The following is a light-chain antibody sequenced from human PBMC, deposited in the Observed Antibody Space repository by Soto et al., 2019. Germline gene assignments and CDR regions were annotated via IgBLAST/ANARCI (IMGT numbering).Light chain of an antibody. V-gene: IGLV1-44*01. CDR3: AAWDDSLTGPV. J-gene: IGLJ1*01. CDR2: SSN. Sequence: QSVLTQPPSASGTPGQRVNISCSGSSSNSGSNTVNWYQQLPGTAPKLLIYSSNQRPSGVPDRFSGSQSGTSDSLAISGLPSEDAADYYCAAWDDSLTGPVFGTGTKVTVL. CDR1: SSNSGSNT.